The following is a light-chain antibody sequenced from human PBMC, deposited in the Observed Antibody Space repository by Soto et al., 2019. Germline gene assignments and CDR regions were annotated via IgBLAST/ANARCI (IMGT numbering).Light chain of an antibody. CDR3: QQYSSSPIT. CDR2: GAS. Sequence: EIVLTQSPGTLSLSPGERATLSCRASPSVSGSNLAWYQQKPGQAPRLVIYGASSRATGIPDRFSGSGSGTDFTLTISRLEPEDFAVYYCQQYSSSPITFGQGTRLEIK. CDR1: PSVSGSN. J-gene: IGKJ5*01. V-gene: IGKV3-20*01.